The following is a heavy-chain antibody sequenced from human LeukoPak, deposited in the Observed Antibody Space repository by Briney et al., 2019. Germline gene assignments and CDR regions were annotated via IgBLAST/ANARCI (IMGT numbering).Heavy chain of an antibody. CDR3: ARAHYYDSSGYLI. CDR2: IIPIFGTA. Sequence: GSSVKVSCKASGGTFSSYAISWVRQAPGQGLEWVGRIIPIFGTANYAQEFQGRVTITTDESTSTAYMELSSLRSEDTAVYYCARAHYYDSSGYLIWGQGTMVTVSS. D-gene: IGHD3-22*01. CDR1: GGTFSSYA. J-gene: IGHJ3*02. V-gene: IGHV1-69*05.